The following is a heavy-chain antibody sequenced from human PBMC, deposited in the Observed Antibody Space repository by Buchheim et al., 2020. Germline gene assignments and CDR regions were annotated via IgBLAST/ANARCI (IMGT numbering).Heavy chain of an antibody. CDR2: IYTSDHMI. J-gene: IGHJ6*02. V-gene: IGHV3-48*03. Sequence: QLVESGGGMVQPGGSLRLSCAASGFTFSSFEMHWVRQAPGKGLEWVAYIYTSDHMIYYADSVKGRFTISRDNDKNSLYLQMNNLRVEDTAVYYCARGVVRSMDVWGQGT. D-gene: IGHD3-22*01. CDR1: GFTFSSFE. CDR3: ARGVVRSMDV.